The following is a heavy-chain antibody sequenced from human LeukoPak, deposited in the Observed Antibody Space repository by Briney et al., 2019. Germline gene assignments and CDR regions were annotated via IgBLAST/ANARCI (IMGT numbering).Heavy chain of an antibody. J-gene: IGHJ4*02. CDR2: INPDGNKK. V-gene: IGHV3-7*03. CDR3: ARERAYSNYQDY. D-gene: IGHD4-11*01. Sequence: GGSLRLSCAVSGLTFSSSWMDWVRQAPGKGLEWVASINPDGNKKYSADSVKGRFTISRDNAENSLYLQMNSLRAEDTAVYYCARERAYSNYQDYWGQGTLVTVSS. CDR1: GLTFSSSW.